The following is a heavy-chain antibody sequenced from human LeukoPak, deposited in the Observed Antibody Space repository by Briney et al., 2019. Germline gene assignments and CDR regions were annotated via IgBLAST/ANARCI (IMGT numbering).Heavy chain of an antibody. CDR1: GFTFDDYG. V-gene: IGHV3-20*04. D-gene: IGHD3-3*01. CDR3: ARNFWSGYSGAFDI. CDR2: INWNGGST. J-gene: IGHJ3*02. Sequence: PGGSLRLSCAASGFTFDDYGMSWVRQAPGKGLEWVSGINWNGGSTGYADSVKGRFTISRDNAKNSLYLQMNSLRAEDTALYYRARNFWSGYSGAFDIWGQGTMVTVSS.